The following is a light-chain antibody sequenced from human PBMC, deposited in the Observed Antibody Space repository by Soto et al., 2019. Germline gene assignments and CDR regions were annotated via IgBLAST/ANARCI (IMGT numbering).Light chain of an antibody. V-gene: IGLV2-14*01. CDR2: EVS. CDR3: SSYTSSSTLYV. J-gene: IGLJ1*01. CDR1: SSDVGGYNY. Sequence: QSALTQAASVYGSPGQSITISCTGTSSDVGGYNYVSWYQHHPGKAPKLMIYEVSYRPSGVSNRFSGSKSGNTASLTISGLQAEDEADYYCSSYTSSSTLYVFGTGTKLTVL.